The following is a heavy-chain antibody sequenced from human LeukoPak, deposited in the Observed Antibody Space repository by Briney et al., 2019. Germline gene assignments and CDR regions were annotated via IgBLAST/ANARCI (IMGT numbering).Heavy chain of an antibody. D-gene: IGHD6-25*01. Sequence: ASVKVSCKASGYTFTSYAMNWVRQAPGQGLEWMGWITTNTGNPTYAQDFTGRFVFSLDTSVSTAYLQISSLKAEDTAVYYCARDRGPSGYRYSDYWGQGTLVTVSS. V-gene: IGHV7-4-1*02. J-gene: IGHJ4*02. CDR2: ITTNTGNP. CDR1: GYTFTSYA. CDR3: ARDRGPSGYRYSDY.